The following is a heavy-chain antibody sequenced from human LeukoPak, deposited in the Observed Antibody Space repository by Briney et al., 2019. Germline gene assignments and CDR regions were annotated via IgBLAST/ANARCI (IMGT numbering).Heavy chain of an antibody. Sequence: GESLKIPCKASGYIFSTYRLAWVRHLPGKGLEWMGVIYPGDSDTTYSPSLQGQVTISVDTSLTTVYLQWSRLRPSDTAIYYCARRRYYGSGDFDLWGQGTLVTVSS. CDR2: IYPGDSDT. V-gene: IGHV5-51*01. D-gene: IGHD3-10*01. CDR3: ARRRYYGSGDFDL. CDR1: GYIFSTYR. J-gene: IGHJ1*01.